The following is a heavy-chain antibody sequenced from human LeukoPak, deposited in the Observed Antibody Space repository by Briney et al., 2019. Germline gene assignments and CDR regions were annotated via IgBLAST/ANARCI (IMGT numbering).Heavy chain of an antibody. Sequence: GGSLRLSCAASGFTFSSYWMHWVRHAPGKGLVWVSRINTDGSSTSYADSVKGRFTISRGNAKNTLYLQMNSLRAEDTAVYYCAREATDFGVVIRFNWFDPWGQGTLVTVSS. CDR2: INTDGSST. CDR1: GFTFSSYW. V-gene: IGHV3-74*01. J-gene: IGHJ5*02. D-gene: IGHD3-3*01. CDR3: AREATDFGVVIRFNWFDP.